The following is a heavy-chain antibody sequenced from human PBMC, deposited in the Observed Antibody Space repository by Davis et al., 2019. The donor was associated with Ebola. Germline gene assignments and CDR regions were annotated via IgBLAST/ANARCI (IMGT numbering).Heavy chain of an antibody. CDR3: AAILGPLGYYYYGMDV. D-gene: IGHD1-26*01. CDR2: IYYSGST. Sequence: SETLSLTCTVSGGSISSYYWSWIRQPPGKGLEWIGYIYYSGSTNYNPSLKSRVTISVDTSKNQFSLKLSSVTAADTAVYYCAAILGPLGYYYYGMDVWGQGTTVTVSS. J-gene: IGHJ6*02. CDR1: GGSISSYY. V-gene: IGHV4-59*01.